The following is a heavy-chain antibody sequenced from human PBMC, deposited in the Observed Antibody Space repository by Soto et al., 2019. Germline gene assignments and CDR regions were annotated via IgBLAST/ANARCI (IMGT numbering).Heavy chain of an antibody. CDR2: ISSNSAYI. CDR3: TRDASRDSSARGWFDP. J-gene: IGHJ5*02. D-gene: IGHD6-13*01. V-gene: IGHV3-21*01. Sequence: GGSLRLSCAASGFTFLSFTINFFRHSPLKGLEWVSTISSNSAYIYYTDALRGRFTISRDNAKNSLHLQMNSLRAEDTAVYYCTRDASRDSSARGWFDPWGPGTLVTVSS. CDR1: GFTFLSFT.